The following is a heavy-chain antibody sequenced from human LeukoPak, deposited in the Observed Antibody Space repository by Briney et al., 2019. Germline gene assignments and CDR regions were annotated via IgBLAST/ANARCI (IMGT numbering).Heavy chain of an antibody. CDR1: GGTFSSYA. Sequence: SVKVSCKASGGTFSSYAISWVRQAPGQGLEWMGGIIPIFGTANYAQKFQGRVTITTDESTSTAYMELSSLRSEDTAVYYCARDTDLGYCSSTSCLWAWFDPWGQGTLVTVSS. V-gene: IGHV1-69*05. D-gene: IGHD2-2*01. J-gene: IGHJ5*02. CDR2: IIPIFGTA. CDR3: ARDTDLGYCSSTSCLWAWFDP.